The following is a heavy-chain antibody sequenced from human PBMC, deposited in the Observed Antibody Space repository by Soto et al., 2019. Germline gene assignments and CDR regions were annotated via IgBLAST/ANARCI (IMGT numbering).Heavy chain of an antibody. D-gene: IGHD5-12*01. Sequence: SETLSLTCTVSGGTISGSTDYWGWIRQSPGKGLEWLGYIYNNGRSNSNPSLKSRITISVDTSNNRFSLRLRSVTPADTAVYYCARDGSSSWYDVWGQGTLVTVSS. CDR3: ARDGSSSWYDV. CDR1: GGTISGSTDY. J-gene: IGHJ4*02. V-gene: IGHV4-61*01. CDR2: IYNNGRS.